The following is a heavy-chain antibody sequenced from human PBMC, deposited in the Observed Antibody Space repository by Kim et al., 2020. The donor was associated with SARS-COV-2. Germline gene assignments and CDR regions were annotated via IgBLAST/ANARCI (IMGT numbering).Heavy chain of an antibody. Sequence: SVKVSCKASGGTFSSYAISWVRQAPGQGLEWMGGIIPIFGTANYAQKFQGRVTITADESTSTAYMELSSLRSEDTAVYYCAREMPYNWNDVGPYGMDVWGQGTTVTVSS. V-gene: IGHV1-69*13. CDR2: IIPIFGTA. J-gene: IGHJ6*02. CDR3: AREMPYNWNDVGPYGMDV. CDR1: GGTFSSYA. D-gene: IGHD1-20*01.